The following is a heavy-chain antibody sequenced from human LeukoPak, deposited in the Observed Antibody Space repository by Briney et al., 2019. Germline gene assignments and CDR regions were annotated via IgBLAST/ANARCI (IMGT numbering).Heavy chain of an antibody. J-gene: IGHJ5*02. Sequence: SETLSLTCAVYGGSFSGYYWSWIRQPPGKGLEWIGEINHSGSTNYNPSLKSRVTISVDPSKNQFSLKLSSVTAADTAVYYCARGNYDYSGSFGKDWFDPWGQGTLVTVSS. D-gene: IGHD4-11*01. CDR1: GGSFSGYY. V-gene: IGHV4-34*01. CDR3: ARGNYDYSGSFGKDWFDP. CDR2: INHSGST.